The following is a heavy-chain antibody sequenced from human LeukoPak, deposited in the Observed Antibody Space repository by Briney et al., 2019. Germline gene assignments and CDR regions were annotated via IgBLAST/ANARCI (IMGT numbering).Heavy chain of an antibody. Sequence: GGSLRLSCAASGFTFSSYAMSWVRQAPGKGLEWVSGISGSGGSTYYADSAKGRFTISRDNSKNTLYLQMHSLRAEDTAAYYCAKDLGVTMVRGVIILGTFDIWGQGTMVTVSS. CDR2: ISGSGGST. D-gene: IGHD3-10*01. CDR3: AKDLGVTMVRGVIILGTFDI. V-gene: IGHV3-23*01. CDR1: GFTFSSYA. J-gene: IGHJ3*02.